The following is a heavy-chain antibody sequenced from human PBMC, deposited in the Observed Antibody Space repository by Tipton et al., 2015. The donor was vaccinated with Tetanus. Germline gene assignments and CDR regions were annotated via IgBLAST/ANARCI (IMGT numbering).Heavy chain of an antibody. V-gene: IGHV3-30*04. J-gene: IGHJ5*01. D-gene: IGHD6-19*01. CDR2: ISHDGGHK. CDR1: GFTFSIYA. CDR3: ARDLRYSSGWHDS. Sequence: SLRLSCAGSGFTFSIYAMHWVRQAPGKGLEWVSVISHDGGHKEYGDSVKGRFTVSRDNSKNTVYLQMNSLRIEDTAVYYCARDLRYSSGWHDSWGQGTLVAVSS.